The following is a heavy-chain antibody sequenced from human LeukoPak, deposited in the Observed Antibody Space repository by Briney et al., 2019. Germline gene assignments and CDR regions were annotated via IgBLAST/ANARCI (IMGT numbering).Heavy chain of an antibody. V-gene: IGHV4-59*12. CDR1: GGSISSYY. J-gene: IGHJ4*02. D-gene: IGHD3-22*01. CDR2: IYYSGST. CDR3: ARGFSRNYYYDSSGYYYTHTYYFDY. Sequence: SETLSLTCTVSGGSISSYYWSWIRQPPGKGLEWIGYIYYSGSTNYNPSLKSRVTISVDTSKNQFSLKLSSVTAADTAVYYCARGFSRNYYYDSSGYYYTHTYYFDYWGQGTLVTVSS.